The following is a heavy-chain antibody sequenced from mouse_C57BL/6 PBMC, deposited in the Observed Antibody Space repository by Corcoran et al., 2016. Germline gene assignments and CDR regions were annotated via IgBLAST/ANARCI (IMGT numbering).Heavy chain of an antibody. V-gene: IGHV9-3*01. CDR2: INTYSGVP. J-gene: IGHJ1*03. Sequence: QIQLVQSGPELKKPGETVKISCKASGYTFTTYGMSWVKQAPGKGLKWMGWINTYSGVPTYADDFKGRFAFSLETSASTAYLQINNLKNEDTATYFCARWLRGYFDVGGTGTTVTVSS. CDR3: ARWLRGYFDV. D-gene: IGHD2-2*01. CDR1: GYTFTTYG.